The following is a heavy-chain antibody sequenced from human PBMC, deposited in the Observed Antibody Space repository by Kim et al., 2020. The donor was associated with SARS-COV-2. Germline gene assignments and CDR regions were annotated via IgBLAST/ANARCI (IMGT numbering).Heavy chain of an antibody. Sequence: GGTLRLSFVVSGLTFTTNGMTWVRQAPGKGLEWVATITDGSGSTTHYADPVKGRFTISRDNSKKTLYLQMNSLRADDTAIYYCARGATPRYFDYWGQGIL. V-gene: IGHV3-23*01. CDR1: GLTFTTNG. J-gene: IGHJ4*02. CDR3: ARGATPRYFDY. D-gene: IGHD2-15*01. CDR2: ITDGSGST.